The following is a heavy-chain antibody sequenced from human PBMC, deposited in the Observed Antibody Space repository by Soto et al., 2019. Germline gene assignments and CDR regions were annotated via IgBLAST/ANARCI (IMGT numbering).Heavy chain of an antibody. CDR1: GFTFSSYG. J-gene: IGHJ6*02. V-gene: IGHV3-33*01. CDR3: ARDQYDYYDSSGYYYYYGMDV. D-gene: IGHD3-22*01. CDR2: IWYDGSNK. Sequence: GGSLRLSCAASGFTFSSYGMHWVRQAPGKGLEWVAVIWYDGSNKYYADSVKGRFTISRDNSKNTLYLQMNSLRAEDTAVYYCARDQYDYYDSSGYYYYYGMDVWGQGTTVTVSS.